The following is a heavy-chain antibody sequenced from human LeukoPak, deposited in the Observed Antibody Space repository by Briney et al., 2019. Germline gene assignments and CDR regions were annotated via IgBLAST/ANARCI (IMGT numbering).Heavy chain of an antibody. V-gene: IGHV4-34*01. J-gene: IGHJ1*01. D-gene: IGHD3-22*01. CDR1: GGSFSGYY. CDR3: ARGPRVVVVIQTTAEYFQH. Sequence: SETLSLTCAVYGGSFSGYYWSWIRQPPGKGQEWIGEINHSGSTNYNPSLKSRVTISVDTSKNQFSLKLSSVTAADTAVYYCARGPRVVVVIQTTAEYFQHWGQDTLVTVSS. CDR2: INHSGST.